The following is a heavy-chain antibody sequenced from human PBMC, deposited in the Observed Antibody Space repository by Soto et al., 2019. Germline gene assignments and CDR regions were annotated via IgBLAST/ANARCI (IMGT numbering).Heavy chain of an antibody. CDR3: ARTGHSGSYDF. CDR2: INAGDGGT. CDR1: GYTFANYG. J-gene: IGHJ4*02. Sequence: GASVKVSCKASGYTFANYGIHWVRQAPGQRLEWMGWINAGDGGTKYSENFQDRVTITRDTSASTVYLGLSSLSSEDTAYYYCARTGHSGSYDFWGQGTLVTVS. D-gene: IGHD3-22*01. V-gene: IGHV1-3*01.